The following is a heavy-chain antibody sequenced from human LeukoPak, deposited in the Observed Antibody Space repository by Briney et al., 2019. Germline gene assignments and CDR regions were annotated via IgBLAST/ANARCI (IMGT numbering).Heavy chain of an antibody. CDR3: ARDGGGGWSSNWFDP. D-gene: IGHD6-19*01. Sequence: SQTLSLTCAISGDSVSSDSAAWNWIRQSPSRGLEWLGRTYYRSRWYNDYAVSVKSRITINPDTSKNQFSLHLNSVSPEDTAVYYCARDGGGGWSSNWFDPWGQGTLVTVSS. J-gene: IGHJ5*02. CDR2: TYYRSRWYN. CDR1: GDSVSSDSAA. V-gene: IGHV6-1*01.